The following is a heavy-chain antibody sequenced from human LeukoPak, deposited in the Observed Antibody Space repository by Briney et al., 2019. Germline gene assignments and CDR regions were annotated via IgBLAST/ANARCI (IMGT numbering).Heavy chain of an antibody. J-gene: IGHJ6*02. D-gene: IGHD4-23*01. CDR3: ARLRWHKTYYYYGMDV. CDR1: GGSISSSSYY. V-gene: IGHV4-39*01. Sequence: SETLSLTCTVSGGSISSSSYYWGWIRQPPGKGLEWIGSIYYSGSTYYNPSLKSRVAISVDTSKNQFSLKLSSVTAADTAVYYCARLRWHKTYYYYGMDVWGQGTTVTVSS. CDR2: IYYSGST.